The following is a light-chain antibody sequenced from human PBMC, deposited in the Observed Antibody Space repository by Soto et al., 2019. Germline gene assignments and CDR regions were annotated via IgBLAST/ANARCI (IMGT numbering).Light chain of an antibody. CDR2: EVT. J-gene: IGLJ1*01. CDR1: SGDIGSYNR. V-gene: IGLV2-14*01. CDR3: SSYTNINTRACV. Sequence: QSALTQPASVSGSPGQSITISCTGTSGDIGSYNRVSWYQQHPGKAPKLINYEVTDRPSGVSNRFSGSKSGNTASLTISGLQAEDEAEYYCSSYTNINTRACVFGTGTKVTV.